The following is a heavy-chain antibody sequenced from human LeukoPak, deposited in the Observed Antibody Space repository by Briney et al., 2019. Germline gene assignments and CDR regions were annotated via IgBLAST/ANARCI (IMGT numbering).Heavy chain of an antibody. D-gene: IGHD4-23*01. Sequence: GASVKVSCKASGYTFTNYYMHWVRQAPGQGLEWMGIIIPGGGSAAYAQKFQGRVTMTRDTSTSTVYMELSSLRSEDTAVYYCARLTTVVTPGVFDYWGQGTLVTVSS. J-gene: IGHJ4*02. V-gene: IGHV1-46*01. CDR2: IIPGGGSA. CDR1: GYTFTNYY. CDR3: ARLTTVVTPGVFDY.